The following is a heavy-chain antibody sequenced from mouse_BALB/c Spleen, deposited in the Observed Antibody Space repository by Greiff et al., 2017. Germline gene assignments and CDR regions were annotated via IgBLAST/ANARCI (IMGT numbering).Heavy chain of an antibody. V-gene: IGHV3-2*02. CDR3: AREGTTVVAD. CDR2: ISYSGST. CDR1: GYSITSDYA. D-gene: IGHD1-1*01. J-gene: IGHJ3*01. Sequence: EVQLVESGPGLVKPSQSLSLTCTVTGYSITSDYAWNWIRQFPGNKLEWMGYISYSGSTSYNPSLKSRISITRDTSKNQFFLQLNSVTTEDTATYYCAREGTTVVADWGQGTLVTVSA.